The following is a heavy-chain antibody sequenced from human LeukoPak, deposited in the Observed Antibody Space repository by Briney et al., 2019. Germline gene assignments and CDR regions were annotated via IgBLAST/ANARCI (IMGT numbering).Heavy chain of an antibody. CDR2: IYYSGST. D-gene: IGHD2-15*01. Sequence: PSETLSLTCTVSGGSISSSSYYWGWLRQPPGKGLEWIGSIYYSGSTYYNPSLKSRVTISVDTSKNQFSLKLSSVTAADTAVYYCASGPCSGGSCYPSAFDIWGQGTMVTVSS. CDR3: ASGPCSGGSCYPSAFDI. V-gene: IGHV4-39*01. CDR1: GGSISSSSYY. J-gene: IGHJ3*02.